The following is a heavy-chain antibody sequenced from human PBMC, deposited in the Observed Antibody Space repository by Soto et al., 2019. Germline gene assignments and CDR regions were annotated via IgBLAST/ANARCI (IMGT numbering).Heavy chain of an antibody. CDR1: GFTFGTYA. CDR2: ITGSGGST. CDR3: AKDRSVDTRDWFDP. D-gene: IGHD5-18*01. V-gene: IGHV3-23*01. Sequence: PGGSLRLSXAASGFTFGTYAMNWVRQAPGKGLEWVSGITGSGGSTYYADSVKGRSTISRDNSKNTLYLQMNSLRADDTAVYYCAKDRSVDTRDWFDPWGQGTLVTVSS. J-gene: IGHJ5*02.